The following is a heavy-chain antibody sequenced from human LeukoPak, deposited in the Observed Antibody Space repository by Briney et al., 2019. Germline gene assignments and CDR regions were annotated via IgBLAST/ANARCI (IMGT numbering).Heavy chain of an antibody. V-gene: IGHV3-11*01. CDR3: ARRRYNWNALDY. CDR2: ISSSGSTL. Sequence: RGSLRLSCAASGFTFSDYYMSWIRQAPGKGLEWVSYISSSGSTLYYADSVKGRITISRDNAKNSLYLQMNSLRAEDTAVYYCARRRYNWNALDYWGQGTLVTVSS. D-gene: IGHD1-20*01. CDR1: GFTFSDYY. J-gene: IGHJ4*02.